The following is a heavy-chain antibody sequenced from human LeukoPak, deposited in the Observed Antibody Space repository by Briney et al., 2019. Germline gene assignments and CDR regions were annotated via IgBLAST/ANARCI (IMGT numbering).Heavy chain of an antibody. J-gene: IGHJ4*02. CDR1: GYTFTSYY. V-gene: IGHV1-46*01. CDR3: ARAGSDYCGGDCPKFDY. CDR2: INPSGGST. Sequence: PKASVKVSCKASGYTFTSYYMHWVRQAPGQGLEWMGIINPSGGSTSYAQKFQGRVTMTRDTSASTVYMELSSLRSEDTAVYYCARAGSDYCGGDCPKFDYWGQGTLVTVSS. D-gene: IGHD2-21*02.